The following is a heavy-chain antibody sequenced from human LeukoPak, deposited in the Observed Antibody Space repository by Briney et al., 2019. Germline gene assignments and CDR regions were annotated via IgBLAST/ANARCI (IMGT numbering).Heavy chain of an antibody. J-gene: IGHJ3*02. CDR3: ARDLGIVVVDAFDI. CDR1: GFTFSSYA. V-gene: IGHV3-21*01. D-gene: IGHD3-22*01. CDR2: ISSSSSYI. Sequence: GGSLRLSCAASGFTFSSYAMSWVRQAPGKGLEWVSSISSSSSYIYYADSVKGRFTISRDNAKNSLYLQMNSLRAEDTAVYYCARDLGIVVVDAFDIWGQGTMVTVSS.